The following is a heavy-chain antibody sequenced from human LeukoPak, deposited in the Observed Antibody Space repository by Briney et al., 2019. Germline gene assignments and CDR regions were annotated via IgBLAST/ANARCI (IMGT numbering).Heavy chain of an antibody. CDR3: ARDPGRHYYDSSGPGDAFDI. J-gene: IGHJ3*02. Sequence: SETLSLTCAVSGGSISSSNWWSWVRQPPGKGLEWIGEIYHSGSTNYNPSLKSRVTISVDKSKNQFSLKLSSVTAADTAVYYCARDPGRHYYDSSGPGDAFDIWGQGTTVTVSS. CDR1: GGSISSSNW. D-gene: IGHD3-22*01. V-gene: IGHV4-4*02. CDR2: IYHSGST.